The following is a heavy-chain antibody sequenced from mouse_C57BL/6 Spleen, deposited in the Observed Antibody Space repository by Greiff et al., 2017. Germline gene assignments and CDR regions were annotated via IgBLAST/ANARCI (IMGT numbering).Heavy chain of an antibody. D-gene: IGHD2-1*01. J-gene: IGHJ1*03. V-gene: IGHV1-66*01. CDR3: ARGYGNYVYWYFDV. CDR1: GYSFTSYY. CDR2: IYPGSGNT. Sequence: VQLQQSGPELVKPGASVKISCKASGYSFTSYYIHWVKQRPGQGLEWIGWIYPGSGNTKYNEKFKGKATLTADASSSTAYMQLSSLTSEDSAVYYCARGYGNYVYWYFDVWGTGTTVTVSS.